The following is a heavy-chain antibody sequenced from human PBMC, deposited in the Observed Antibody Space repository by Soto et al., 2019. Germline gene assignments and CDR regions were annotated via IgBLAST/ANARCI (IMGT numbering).Heavy chain of an antibody. CDR2: VYYRGRS. V-gene: IGHV4-39*01. CDR3: VSQRTTVPTQAYFDY. CDR1: GCSVTNSSYY. J-gene: IGHJ4*02. Sequence: LSRTCTVSGCSVTNSSYYWGWIRQSPGKVLEWIGSVYYRGRSYSKSSVKSRVTISVDTSKNRFSLSLNSVTASDTAVYFCVSQRTTVPTQAYFDYWGPGALVTVSS. D-gene: IGHD4-17*01.